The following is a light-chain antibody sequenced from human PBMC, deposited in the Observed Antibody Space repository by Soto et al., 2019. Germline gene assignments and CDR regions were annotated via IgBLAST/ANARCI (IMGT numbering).Light chain of an antibody. CDR3: RQRNNSYST. Sequence: EFVMTQSPCALSLSLGERATLSCRASQSVSSYLAWYQQKPGQAPSLLIYYASNRSTGIPARFSGSGAGTDFSLTIISRLHADDVVYYCRQRNNSYSTFGQGTKVDIK. CDR1: QSVSSY. J-gene: IGKJ1*01. V-gene: IGKV3-11*01. CDR2: YAS.